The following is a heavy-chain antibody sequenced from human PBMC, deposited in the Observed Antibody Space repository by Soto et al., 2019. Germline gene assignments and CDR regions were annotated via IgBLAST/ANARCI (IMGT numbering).Heavy chain of an antibody. V-gene: IGHV3-48*02. CDR2: ISSTGNNR. CDR1: GFTFSSYS. J-gene: IGHJ5*02. CDR3: ANIGGLFDP. Sequence: VQMVESGGALVQPGGSLRLSCAASGFTFSSYSMNWVRQAPGKGLEWVSYISSTGNNRYYTDSVKGRFTISRDNGKNSLYLQMNSLRDEDTAVYYCANIGGLFDPWGQGTLVTVSS. D-gene: IGHD3-16*01.